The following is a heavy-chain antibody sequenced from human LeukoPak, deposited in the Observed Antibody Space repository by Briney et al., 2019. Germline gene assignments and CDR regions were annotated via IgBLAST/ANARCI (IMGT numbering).Heavy chain of an antibody. CDR2: IYSGGNT. V-gene: IGHV3-66*01. CDR3: ARERRYGMDV. Sequence: GGPLRLSCAAPGFTVSSSFMSWVRQAPGKGLEWVSVIYSGGNTYYADSVKGRFTISRDNSKNTLYLQMNSLRAEDTAVYYCARERRYGMDVWGQGTTVTVTS. J-gene: IGHJ6*02. CDR1: GFTVSSSF.